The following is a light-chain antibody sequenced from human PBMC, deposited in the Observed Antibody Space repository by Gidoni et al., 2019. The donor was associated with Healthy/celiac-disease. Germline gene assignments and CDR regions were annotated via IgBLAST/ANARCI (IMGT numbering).Light chain of an antibody. CDR1: NIGRKR. J-gene: IGLJ2*01. Sequence: SYVLTQPPSVSLAPGQTARITCGGNNIGRKRVHWYQQKPGQAPVLGVDDYSDRHAGIPERFSGSNSGNTATLTISRVEAGDEADYYCQVWDSSSDHPHVVFGGGTKLTVL. V-gene: IGLV3-21*02. CDR2: DYS. CDR3: QVWDSSSDHPHVV.